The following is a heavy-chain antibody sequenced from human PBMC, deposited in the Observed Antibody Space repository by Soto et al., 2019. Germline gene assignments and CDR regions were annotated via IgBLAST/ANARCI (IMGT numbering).Heavy chain of an antibody. CDR1: GGSISSSSYY. D-gene: IGHD2-2*01. V-gene: IGHV4-39*01. CDR2: IYYSGST. J-gene: IGHJ5*02. Sequence: SETLSLTCTVSGGSISSSSYYWGWIRQPPGKGLEWIGSIYYSGSTYYNPSLKSRVTISVDTSKNQFSLKLSSVTAADTAVYYCARAIYCSSTTCYFAYNWFDPWGQGTLVTVSS. CDR3: ARAIYCSSTTCYFAYNWFDP.